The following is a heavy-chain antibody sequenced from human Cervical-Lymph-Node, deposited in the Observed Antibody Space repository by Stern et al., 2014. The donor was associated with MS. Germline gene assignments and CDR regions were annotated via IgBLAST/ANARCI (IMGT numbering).Heavy chain of an antibody. CDR2: LYSSAVI. CDR3: ARIRTYYFDQ. V-gene: IGHV4-61*02. J-gene: IGHJ4*02. CDR1: GGSVSSGSYY. Sequence: QVQLQESGPRLVKPSQTLSLTCTVSGGSVSSGSYYWSWIRQPAGKGLEWIGRLYSSAVINYKPSLKSRVSISLDAPKNPFLLKVTSVTAADTAVYYCARIRTYYFDQWGQGILVTVSS.